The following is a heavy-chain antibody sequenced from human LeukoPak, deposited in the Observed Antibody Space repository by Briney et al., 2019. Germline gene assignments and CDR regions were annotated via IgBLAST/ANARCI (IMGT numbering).Heavy chain of an antibody. CDR1: GFTFSDHY. CDR3: ARAYSSGHSRPDS. CDR2: LSNSGSDI. Sequence: PGGSLRPSCAVSGFTFSDHYMTWIRQAPGKGLEYISYLSNSGSDIFYADSVKGRFSISRDNAKNSLYLQMNSLRAEDTAVYYCARAYSSGHSRPDSWGQGTLVTVSS. V-gene: IGHV3-11*04. J-gene: IGHJ4*02. D-gene: IGHD6-19*01.